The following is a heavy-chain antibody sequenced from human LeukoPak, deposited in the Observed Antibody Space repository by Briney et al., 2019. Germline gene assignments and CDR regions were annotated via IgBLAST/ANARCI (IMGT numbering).Heavy chain of an antibody. CDR2: ISAYNGNT. J-gene: IGHJ4*02. D-gene: IGHD2-15*01. CDR1: GYTFTSYG. CDR3: ARGRYCSGGSCYLLFDY. V-gene: IGHV1-18*01. Sequence: ASVTVSCKASGYTFTSYGISWVRQAPGQGLEWMGWISAYNGNTNYAQKLQGRVTMTTDTSTSTAYMELRSLRSDDTAVYYCARGRYCSGGSCYLLFDYWGQGTLVTVSS.